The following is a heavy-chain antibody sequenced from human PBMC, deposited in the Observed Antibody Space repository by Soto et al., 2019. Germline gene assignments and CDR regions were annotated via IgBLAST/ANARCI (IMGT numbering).Heavy chain of an antibody. CDR2: IKSKTDGGTT. V-gene: IGHV3-15*01. CDR3: TTDLLTLLTGGDY. D-gene: IGHD3-9*01. J-gene: IGHJ4*02. Sequence: EVQLVESGGGLVKPGGSLRLSCAASGFTFSNAWMSWVRQAPGKGLEWVGRIKSKTDGGTTDYAAPVKGRFTISRDDSKNTLYLQINSLKTEDTAVYYCTTDLLTLLTGGDYWGQGTLVTVSS. CDR1: GFTFSNAW.